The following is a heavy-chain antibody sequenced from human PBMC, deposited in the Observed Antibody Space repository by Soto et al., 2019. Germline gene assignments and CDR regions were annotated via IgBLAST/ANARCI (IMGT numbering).Heavy chain of an antibody. D-gene: IGHD6-19*01. CDR1: GFTFSDYA. CDR2: VSHDGRNT. V-gene: IGHV3-30*18. Sequence: GGSLRLSCAASGFTFSDYAMHWVRQAPGKGLEWVAVVSHDGRNTHYADYVKGRFTISRDSSKNTVSLEMTSLRAEDTADYYCAKGGRQWLVTSDFNYWGQGALVTVS. CDR3: AKGGRQWLVTSDFNY. J-gene: IGHJ4*02.